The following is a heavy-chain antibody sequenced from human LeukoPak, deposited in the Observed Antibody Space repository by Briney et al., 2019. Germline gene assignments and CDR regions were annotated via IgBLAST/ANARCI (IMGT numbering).Heavy chain of an antibody. Sequence: GGSLRLSCAASGFTFSGYWMNWVRQAPEKGLEWVANIKQDGSEMYYVDSVKGRFTISRDNTKNSLYLQMNNLRVGDTAVYYCARDPGRGNCFDYWGQGTLVTVSS. J-gene: IGHJ4*02. CDR2: IKQDGSEM. D-gene: IGHD3-10*01. V-gene: IGHV3-7*01. CDR1: GFTFSGYW. CDR3: ARDPGRGNCFDY.